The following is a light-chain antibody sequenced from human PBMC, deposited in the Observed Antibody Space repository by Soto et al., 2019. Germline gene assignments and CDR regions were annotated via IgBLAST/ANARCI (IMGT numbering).Light chain of an antibody. CDR2: GVS. J-gene: IGLJ2*01. CDR3: NSYASVNSPVL. Sequence: QSALTQPASLSGSPGQSITISCTGTSSDVGGHNYVSWYQQHPGKAPRLMIYGVSNRPLGVSYRFSGSKSGNTASLTISGLQSEDEADYYCNSYASVNSPVLFGGGTQLTVL. CDR1: SSDVGGHNY. V-gene: IGLV2-14*03.